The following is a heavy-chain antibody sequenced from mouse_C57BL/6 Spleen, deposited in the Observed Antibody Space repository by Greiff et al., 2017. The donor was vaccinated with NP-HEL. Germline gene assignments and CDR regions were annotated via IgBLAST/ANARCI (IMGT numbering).Heavy chain of an antibody. D-gene: IGHD1-1*01. CDR1: GYTFTDYY. CDR2: INPNNGGT. CDR3: ARYYYGKYFDV. Sequence: EVQLQQSGPELVKPGASVKISCKASGYTFTDYYMNWVKQSHGKSLEWIGDINPNNGGTSYNQKFKGKATLTVDKSSSTAYMELRSLTSEDSAVYYCARYYYGKYFDVWGTGTTVTVSS. J-gene: IGHJ1*03. V-gene: IGHV1-26*01.